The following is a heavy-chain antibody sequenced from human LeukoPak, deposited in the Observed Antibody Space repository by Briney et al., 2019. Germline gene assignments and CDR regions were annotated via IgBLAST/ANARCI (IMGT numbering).Heavy chain of an antibody. CDR2: IYYSGST. D-gene: IGHD3-22*01. CDR1: GGSVSSGSYY. J-gene: IGHJ2*01. CDR3: ARDQGYYDSSPLPWYFDL. V-gene: IGHV4-61*01. Sequence: PSETLSLTCTVSGGSVSSGSYYWSWIRQPPGKGLEWIGYIYYSGSTNYNPSLKSRVTISVDTSKNQFSLKLSSVTAADTAVYYCARDQGYYDSSPLPWYFDLWGRGTLVTVSS.